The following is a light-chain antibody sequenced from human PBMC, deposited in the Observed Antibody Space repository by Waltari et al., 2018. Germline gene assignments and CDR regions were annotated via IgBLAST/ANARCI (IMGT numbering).Light chain of an antibody. Sequence: EIVLTQSPGTLSLSPGERATLSCRASQSVSNNYLNWSQQKPGQAPRLLIHGASSRATGIADRFSGSGSGTDFTLTISRLEPEDFAVYYCQQYDGIVLTFGGGTRVEI. CDR2: GAS. V-gene: IGKV3-20*01. CDR3: QQYDGIVLT. CDR1: QSVSNNY. J-gene: IGKJ4*01.